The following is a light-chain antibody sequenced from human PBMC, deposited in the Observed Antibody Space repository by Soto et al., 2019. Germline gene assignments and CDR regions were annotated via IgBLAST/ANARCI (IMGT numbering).Light chain of an antibody. CDR1: QDISNY. Sequence: DIQMTQSPSSLSASVGDRVTITCQASQDISNYLNWYQQKPGKAPKLLIYDASNLETGGPSRFNGSGSGTDFTFTISSLQPEDIATYYCQQYDNLPFTFGPGTKVDIK. J-gene: IGKJ3*01. CDR3: QQYDNLPFT. V-gene: IGKV1-33*01. CDR2: DAS.